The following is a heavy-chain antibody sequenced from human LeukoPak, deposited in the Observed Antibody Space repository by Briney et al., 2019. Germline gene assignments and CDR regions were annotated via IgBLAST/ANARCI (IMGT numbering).Heavy chain of an antibody. CDR3: ARVGSWYYCDY. CDR1: GGSINSNY. CDR2: IAHSGNT. V-gene: IGHV4-59*13. J-gene: IGHJ4*02. Sequence: PETLSLICTVSGGSINSNYWRWIRQPPGEGLEWIAYIAHSGNTNYNPSLKSRVTISRDMSKIQFSLKLTSVTAADTAMYYCARVGSWYYCDYWGQGILVTVSS. D-gene: IGHD6-19*01.